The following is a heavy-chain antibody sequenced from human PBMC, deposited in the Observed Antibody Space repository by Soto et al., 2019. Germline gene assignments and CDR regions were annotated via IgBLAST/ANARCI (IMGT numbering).Heavy chain of an antibody. Sequence: QVQLQQWGAGLLKPSETLSLTCAVYGVYFSDYSHFWGWIRQPPGKVLEWIGEIDHSGNNNYNTSLKGRVAILIDTSKNQLSLTVNSVTAADTAVYYCARWKLQVATVRTYYYGMDVWGQGTTVTVS. CDR3: ARWKLQVATVRTYYYGMDV. CDR1: GVYFSDYSHF. J-gene: IGHJ6*02. D-gene: IGHD5-12*01. V-gene: IGHV4-34*01. CDR2: IDHSGNN.